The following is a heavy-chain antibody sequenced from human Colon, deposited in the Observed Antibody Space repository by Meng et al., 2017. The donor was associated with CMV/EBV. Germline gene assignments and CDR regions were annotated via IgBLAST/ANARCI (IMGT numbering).Heavy chain of an antibody. D-gene: IGHD2-8*02. CDR1: GYTFTGYH. J-gene: IGHJ4*02. V-gene: IGHV1-2*02. CDR2: MNPDSGDT. Sequence: ASVKVSCKASGYTFTGYHIHWVRQAPGQGLEWMGWMNPDSGDTKYAQKFQGRVTMTRDTSTNMAYSDLSNLRRADTAVYYCARRPVAVSEGWDYWGQGTRVTVSS. CDR3: ARRPVAVSEGWDY.